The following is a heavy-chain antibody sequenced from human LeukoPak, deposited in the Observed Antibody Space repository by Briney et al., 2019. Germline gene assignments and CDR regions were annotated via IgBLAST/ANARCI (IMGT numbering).Heavy chain of an antibody. V-gene: IGHV4-39*01. CDR1: GGSISSSSYY. J-gene: IGHJ6*03. Sequence: SETLSLTCTVSGGSISSSSYYWGWIRQPPGKGLEWIGSIYYSGSTYYNPSLKSRFTISVDTSKNQFSLKLSSVTAADTAVYYCASILISGYDSPYYYYYYMDVWGKGTTVTISS. CDR3: ASILISGYDSPYYYYYYMDV. CDR2: IYYSGST. D-gene: IGHD5-12*01.